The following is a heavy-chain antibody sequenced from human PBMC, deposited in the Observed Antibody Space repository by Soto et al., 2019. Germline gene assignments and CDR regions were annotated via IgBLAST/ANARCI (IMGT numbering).Heavy chain of an antibody. CDR3: ARDVPASYGGQYYFDH. Sequence: QVQLQESGPGLVKLSQPLSLTCPFSGASFNIGGTSWGGIGHHPGKGREWIGYIYYSGSTYYNPSFKSRVTISVDTSKNQFSLKLSSVTAADTAVYYCARDVPASYGGQYYFDHWGQGTLVTVSS. J-gene: IGHJ4*02. D-gene: IGHD4-17*01. V-gene: IGHV4-31*03. CDR1: GASFNIGGTS. CDR2: IYYSGST.